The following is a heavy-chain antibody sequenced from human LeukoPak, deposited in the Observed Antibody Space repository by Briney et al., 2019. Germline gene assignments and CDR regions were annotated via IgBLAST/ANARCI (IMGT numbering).Heavy chain of an antibody. V-gene: IGHV1-69*05. CDR3: ARVSRLVTYYYYYYMDV. Sequence: GASVKVSCKASGGTFSSYAISWVRQAPGQGLEWMGGIIPIFGTANYAQKFQGRVTMTRDTSISTAYMELSRLRSDDTAVYYCARVSRLVTYYYYYYMDVWGKGTTVTVSS. CDR1: GGTFSSYA. CDR2: IIPIFGTA. J-gene: IGHJ6*03.